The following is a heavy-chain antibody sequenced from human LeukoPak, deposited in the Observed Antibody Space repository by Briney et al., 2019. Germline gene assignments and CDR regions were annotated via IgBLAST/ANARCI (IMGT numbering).Heavy chain of an antibody. V-gene: IGHV3-7*01. D-gene: IGHD3-10*01. CDR2: IKRDGGEK. J-gene: IGHJ4*02. Sequence: GGSLRLSCAASGFTFSSYWISWVRQAPGKGLEWVANIKRDGGEKYYVDSVKGRFTISRDNAKNSLYLQMNSLRAEDTAVYYCARAGGVWFGEEDYFDYWGQGTLVTVSS. CDR1: GFTFSSYW. CDR3: ARAGGVWFGEEDYFDY.